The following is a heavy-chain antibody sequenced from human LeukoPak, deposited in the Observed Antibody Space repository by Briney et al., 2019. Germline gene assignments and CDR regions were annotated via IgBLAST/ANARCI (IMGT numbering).Heavy chain of an antibody. J-gene: IGHJ4*02. Sequence: SETLSLTCAVYGGSFSGYYWSWIRQPPGKGLEWIGEINHSGSTNYNPSLKSRATISVDTSKNQFSLKLSSVTAADTAVYHCARGRPGHCTNGVCHRGNFDYWGQGTLVTVSS. CDR2: INHSGST. CDR3: ARGRPGHCTNGVCHRGNFDY. V-gene: IGHV4-34*01. CDR1: GGSFSGYY. D-gene: IGHD2-8*01.